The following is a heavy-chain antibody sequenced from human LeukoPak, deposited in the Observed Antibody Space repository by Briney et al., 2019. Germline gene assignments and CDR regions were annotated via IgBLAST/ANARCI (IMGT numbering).Heavy chain of an antibody. Sequence: PSETLSLTCTVSGDSISSGGYYWTWIRQHPGKGLEWIGYIYFSTTTRYNPSLNSRVSISVDTSKNQLSLKLSSVTAADTAVYYCARSSHYSDSSGFSLWGQGTLVTVSS. D-gene: IGHD3-22*01. CDR3: ARSSHYSDSSGFSL. J-gene: IGHJ4*02. CDR2: IYFSTTT. V-gene: IGHV4-31*03. CDR1: GDSISSGGYY.